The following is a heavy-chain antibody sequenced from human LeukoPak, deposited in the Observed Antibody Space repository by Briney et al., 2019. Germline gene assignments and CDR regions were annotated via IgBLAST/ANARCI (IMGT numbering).Heavy chain of an antibody. Sequence: ASVKVSCKASGYTFTGYYMHWARQAPGQGLEWMGWINPNSGGTNYAQKFQGRVTMTRDTSISTAYMGLSRLRSDDTAVYYCARDEYSSGWYFTYYYYYGMDVWGQGTTVTVSS. CDR2: INPNSGGT. V-gene: IGHV1-2*02. J-gene: IGHJ6*02. D-gene: IGHD6-19*01. CDR3: ARDEYSSGWYFTYYYYYGMDV. CDR1: GYTFTGYY.